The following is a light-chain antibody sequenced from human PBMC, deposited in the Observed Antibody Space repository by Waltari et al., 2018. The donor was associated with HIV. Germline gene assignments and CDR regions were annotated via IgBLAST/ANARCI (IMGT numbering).Light chain of an antibody. CDR3: QQLHSYPRT. J-gene: IGKJ2*01. CDR1: QGVRNY. V-gene: IGKV1-9*01. CDR2: GAS. Sequence: DIQLTQSPSFLSASVGDRVTITCRASQGVRNYLAWYQQKPGKAPQVLIYGASTLHSGVPSRFSGGGSGAEFTLAISGLQPEDFATYYCQQLHSYPRTFGQGTKLEIK.